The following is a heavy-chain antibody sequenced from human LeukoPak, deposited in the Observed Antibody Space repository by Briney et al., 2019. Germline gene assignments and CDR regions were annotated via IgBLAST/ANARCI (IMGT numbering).Heavy chain of an antibody. CDR2: ISYDGSNK. V-gene: IGHV3-30*18. CDR3: AKDQFDY. Sequence: RGSLRLSCAASGFTFSSYGMHWVRQAPGKGLEWVAVISYDGSNKYYADSVKGRFTISRDNSKNTLYLQMNSLRAEDTAVYYCAKDQFDYWGRGTLVTVSS. J-gene: IGHJ4*01. CDR1: GFTFSSYG.